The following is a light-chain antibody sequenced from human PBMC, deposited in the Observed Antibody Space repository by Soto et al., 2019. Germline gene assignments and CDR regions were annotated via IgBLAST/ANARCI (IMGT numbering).Light chain of an antibody. Sequence: EMVMTQSPATPSVPLGERATLAFRASQSGSTKLVWYQHKPSRAPRLLLYGASTTATGIPARFSGRGSGSEFGLTISRLQCEDLAVYYGHQHYQGWDVGQGTKVVIK. V-gene: IGKV3-15*01. CDR2: GAS. CDR1: QSGSTK. CDR3: HQHYQGWD. J-gene: IGKJ1*01.